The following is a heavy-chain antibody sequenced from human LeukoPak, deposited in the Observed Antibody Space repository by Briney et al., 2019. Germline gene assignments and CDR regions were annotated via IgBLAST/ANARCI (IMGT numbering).Heavy chain of an antibody. CDR1: GYTFTSYD. V-gene: IGHV1-18*01. CDR3: ARALTYYYDSSGYYSDY. D-gene: IGHD3-22*01. J-gene: IGHJ4*02. Sequence: ASVKVSCKASGYTFTSYDISWVRQAPGQGLEWMGWISAYNGNTNYAQKLQGRVTMTTDTSTSTVYMELSSLRSEDTAVYYCARALTYYYDSSGYYSDYWGQGTLVTVSS. CDR2: ISAYNGNT.